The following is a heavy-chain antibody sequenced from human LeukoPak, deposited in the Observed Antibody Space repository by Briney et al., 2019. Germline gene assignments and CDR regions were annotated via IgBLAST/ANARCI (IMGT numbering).Heavy chain of an antibody. CDR3: ARDLAYSRLDY. Sequence: GGSLRLSCAASGFIFSSYGMHWVRQAPGKGLEWVAVIWYDGSNKNYADSIKGRFTISRDNAENSLYLQMNSLRVEDTAFYYCARDLAYSRLDYWGQGMLVTVSS. CDR1: GFIFSSYG. J-gene: IGHJ4*02. CDR2: IWYDGSNK. D-gene: IGHD5-18*01. V-gene: IGHV3-33*01.